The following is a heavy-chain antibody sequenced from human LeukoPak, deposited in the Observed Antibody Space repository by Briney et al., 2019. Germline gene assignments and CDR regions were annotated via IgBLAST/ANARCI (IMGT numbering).Heavy chain of an antibody. Sequence: PGGSLRLSCAASGFTFSSYGMHWVRQAPGKGLEWVAVIWYDGSNKYYADSVKGRFTISRDNSKNTLYLQMNSLRAEDTAVYYCARDSVVPAAIDWYFDLWGRGTLVTVSS. J-gene: IGHJ2*01. D-gene: IGHD2-2*01. CDR3: ARDSVVPAAIDWYFDL. V-gene: IGHV3-33*01. CDR1: GFTFSSYG. CDR2: IWYDGSNK.